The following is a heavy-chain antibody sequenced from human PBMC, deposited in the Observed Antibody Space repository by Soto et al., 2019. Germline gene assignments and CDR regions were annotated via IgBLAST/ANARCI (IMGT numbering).Heavy chain of an antibody. V-gene: IGHV4-30-4*01. J-gene: IGHJ4*02. CDR2: IHNSVST. D-gene: IGHD1-26*01. CDR3: ARSRYSGSYFFDY. CDR1: GGSISSGDYY. Sequence: PSATLSLTCTFSGGSISSGDYYWSWIRQPPGKGLEWIAYIHNSVSTHYNPSLKSRVTISVDTSKNQFSLKPSSVTAADTAVYYCARSRYSGSYFFDYWGQGILVTVSS.